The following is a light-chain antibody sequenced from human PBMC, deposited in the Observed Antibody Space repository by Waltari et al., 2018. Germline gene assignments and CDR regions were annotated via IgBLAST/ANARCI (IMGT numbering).Light chain of an antibody. CDR3: QQRSNWPPIT. Sequence: ENVLTQSPATLSLSPGERATLSYRASQSISSYLAWYQQKPGQAPRLLIYDASTRATGIPARFSGSGSGTDFTLTISSLEPEDFAVYYCQQRSNWPPITFGQGTRLEIK. CDR2: DAS. V-gene: IGKV3-11*01. CDR1: QSISSY. J-gene: IGKJ5*01.